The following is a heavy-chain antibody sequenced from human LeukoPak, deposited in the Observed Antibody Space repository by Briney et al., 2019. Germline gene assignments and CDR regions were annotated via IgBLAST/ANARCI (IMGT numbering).Heavy chain of an antibody. CDR3: ARGVYSSSTIIFDY. CDR1: GDSISSGSYY. V-gene: IGHV4-61*02. D-gene: IGHD6-6*01. J-gene: IGHJ4*02. CDR2: IYTSGST. Sequence: TSSETLSLTCTVSGDSISSGSYYWSWIRQPAGKGLEWIGRIYTSGSTNYNPSLKSRVTISVDTSKNQFSLKLSSVTAADTAVYYCARGVYSSSTIIFDYWGQGTLVTVSS.